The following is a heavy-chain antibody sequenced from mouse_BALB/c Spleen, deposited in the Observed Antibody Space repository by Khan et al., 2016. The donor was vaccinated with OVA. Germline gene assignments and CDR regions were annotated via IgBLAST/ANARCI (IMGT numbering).Heavy chain of an antibody. D-gene: IGHD2-1*01. V-gene: IGHV5-17*02. CDR3: ARAGGNLHWYFDV. CDR1: GFTFSSFG. J-gene: IGHJ1*01. CDR2: MSSGSSTI. Sequence: EVELVESGGGLVQPGESRKLSCAASGFTFSSFGMHWVRQAPKKGLEWVAYMSSGSSTIYYVDTVKGRFTISRDNPKNTLFLQMTSLRSEDTAMYYCARAGGNLHWYFDVWGAGTSVTVSS.